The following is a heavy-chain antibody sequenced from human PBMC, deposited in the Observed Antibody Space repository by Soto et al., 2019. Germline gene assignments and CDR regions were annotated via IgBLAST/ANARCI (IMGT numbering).Heavy chain of an antibody. V-gene: IGHV2-5*01. CDR2: IYWHNDK. J-gene: IGHJ4*02. CDR1: GFSLSTSGVG. D-gene: IGHD2-21*01. CDR3: AHTIAPIIFDY. Sequence: QITLKESGPPLVKPTQTLMLTCTFSGFSLSTSGVGVGWIRQPPGKTLEWLALIYWHNDKRYSPSLKSRLTITNDTSKHQLVPTTTNMDPVDTATYYCAHTIAPIIFDYWGQGTLVTVSS.